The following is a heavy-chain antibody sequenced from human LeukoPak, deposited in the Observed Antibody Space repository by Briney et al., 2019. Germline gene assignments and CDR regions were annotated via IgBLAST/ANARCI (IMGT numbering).Heavy chain of an antibody. CDR3: ARGEGSGYYSDY. Sequence: GGSLRLSCAASGFTFSSYGMHWVRQAPGKGLEWVANIKQDGSEKYYVDSVKGRFTISRDNAKNSLYLQMNSLRAEDTAVYYCARGEGSGYYSDYWGQGTLVTVSS. D-gene: IGHD3-22*01. J-gene: IGHJ4*02. CDR2: IKQDGSEK. V-gene: IGHV3-7*01. CDR1: GFTFSSYG.